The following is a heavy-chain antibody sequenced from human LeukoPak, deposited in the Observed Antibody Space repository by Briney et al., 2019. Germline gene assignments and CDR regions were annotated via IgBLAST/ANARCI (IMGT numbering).Heavy chain of an antibody. Sequence: GGSLRLSCAASGFTFSNYNMNWVRQAPGKGLEWASYISSSSSTIYYADSVKGRFTISRDNAKNSLYLQMNSLRAEDTAVYYCARRAGSGRLTTGFDYWGQGTLVTVSS. D-gene: IGHD3-10*01. J-gene: IGHJ4*02. CDR2: ISSSSSTI. CDR1: GFTFSNYN. CDR3: ARRAGSGRLTTGFDY. V-gene: IGHV3-48*04.